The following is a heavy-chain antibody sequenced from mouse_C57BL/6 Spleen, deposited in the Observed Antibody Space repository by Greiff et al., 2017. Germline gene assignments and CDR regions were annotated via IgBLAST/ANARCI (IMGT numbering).Heavy chain of an antibody. CDR1: GYAFSSYW. J-gene: IGHJ4*01. CDR2: IYPGDGDT. V-gene: IGHV1-80*01. CDR3: ARRGGYYAMDY. Sequence: LQESGAELVKPGASVKISCKASGYAFSSYWMNWVKQRPGKGLEWIGQIYPGDGDTNYNGKFKGKATLTADKSSSTAYMQLSSLTSEDSAVYFCARRGGYYAMDYWGQGTSVTVSS.